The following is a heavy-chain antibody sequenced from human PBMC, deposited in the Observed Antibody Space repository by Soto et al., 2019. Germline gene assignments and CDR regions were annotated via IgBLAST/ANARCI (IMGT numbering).Heavy chain of an antibody. J-gene: IGHJ5*02. Sequence: QVQLQESGPGLVKPSETLSLTCTVSGGSISGYYWSWIRQPPGKGLEWIGYMVHSGSTNYNPSLKSRVTISLDTSKNQFSLRLTSVTAADTAVYYRARGIDYLNWFDPWGQGTRVTVSS. CDR3: ARGIDYLNWFDP. V-gene: IGHV4-59*01. D-gene: IGHD4-17*01. CDR1: GGSISGYY. CDR2: MVHSGST.